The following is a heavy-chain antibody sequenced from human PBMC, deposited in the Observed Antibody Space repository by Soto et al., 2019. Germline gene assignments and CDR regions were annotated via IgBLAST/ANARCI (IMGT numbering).Heavy chain of an antibody. J-gene: IGHJ4*02. CDR1: GGSFSGYY. V-gene: IGHV4-34*01. Sequence: QVQLQQWGAGLLKPSETLSLTCAVYGGSFSGYYWSWIRQPPGKGLEWIGEINHSGSTNYNPSLKSRVNISVDTSQNQFSLKLSSVTAADTAVYFCASGVYGSGVPVYWGQGTLVTVSS. D-gene: IGHD3-10*01. CDR3: ASGVYGSGVPVY. CDR2: INHSGST.